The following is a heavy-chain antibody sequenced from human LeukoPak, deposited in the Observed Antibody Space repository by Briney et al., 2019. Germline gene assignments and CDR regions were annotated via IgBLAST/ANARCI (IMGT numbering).Heavy chain of an antibody. Sequence: SVKVSCKASGGTFSSYAISWVRQAPGQGLEWLGRIIPILGIANYAQKFQGRVTITADKSTSTAYMELSSLRSEDTAVYYCARVDTAMVIDYWGQGTLVTVSS. V-gene: IGHV1-69*04. J-gene: IGHJ4*02. D-gene: IGHD5-18*01. CDR1: GGTFSSYA. CDR3: ARVDTAMVIDY. CDR2: IIPILGIA.